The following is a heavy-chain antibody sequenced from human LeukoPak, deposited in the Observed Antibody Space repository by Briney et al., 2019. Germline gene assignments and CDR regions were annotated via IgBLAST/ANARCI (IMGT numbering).Heavy chain of an antibody. Sequence: PSETLSLTCTVSGGSISSSSYYWGWIRQPPGKGLEWIGSIYYSGSTYYNPSLKSRVTISVDTSKNQFSLKLSSVTAADTAVYYCASSSIAEALEFDYWGQGTLVTVSS. D-gene: IGHD6-13*01. J-gene: IGHJ4*02. CDR1: GGSISSSSYY. V-gene: IGHV4-39*07. CDR3: ASSSIAEALEFDY. CDR2: IYYSGST.